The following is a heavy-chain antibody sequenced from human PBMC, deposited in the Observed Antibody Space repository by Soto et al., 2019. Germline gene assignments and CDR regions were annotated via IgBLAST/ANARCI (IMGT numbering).Heavy chain of an antibody. D-gene: IGHD6-13*01. J-gene: IGHJ3*02. CDR1: GFTFSNAW. Sequence: EVQLVESGGGLVKPGGSLRLSCAASGFTFSNAWMNWVRQAPGKGLEWVGRIKSKTDGGTTDYAAPVKGRFTISRDDSKNMLYLQMNSLKTEDTAVYYCTTVSRQLDDAFDIWGQGTMVTVSS. CDR3: TTVSRQLDDAFDI. CDR2: IKSKTDGGTT. V-gene: IGHV3-15*07.